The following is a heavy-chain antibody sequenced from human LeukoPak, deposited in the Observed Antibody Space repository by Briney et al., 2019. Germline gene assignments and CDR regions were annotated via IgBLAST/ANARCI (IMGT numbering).Heavy chain of an antibody. Sequence: SETLSLTCAVYGGSFSGCYWSWIRQPPGKGLEWIGEINHSGSTNYNPSLKSRVTISVDTSKNQFSLKLSSVTAADTAVYYCARLAAGSGSFDYWGQGTLVIVFS. CDR3: ARLAAGSGSFDY. CDR1: GGSFSGCY. V-gene: IGHV4-34*01. CDR2: INHSGST. J-gene: IGHJ4*02. D-gene: IGHD6-19*01.